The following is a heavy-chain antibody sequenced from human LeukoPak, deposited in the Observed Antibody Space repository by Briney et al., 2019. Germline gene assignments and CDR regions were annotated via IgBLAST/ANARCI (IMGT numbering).Heavy chain of an antibody. V-gene: IGHV3-64*01. Sequence: GGSLRLSCAASGFTFSTYAMHWVRQAPGKGLEYVSAISSSGGSTFYANSVKGRFTISRDNFKSTLYLQMGSLRAEDMALYYCVRRTPGYSSGWLDYWGQGTLVTVSS. J-gene: IGHJ4*02. CDR3: VRRTPGYSSGWLDY. CDR2: ISSSGGST. CDR1: GFTFSTYA. D-gene: IGHD6-19*01.